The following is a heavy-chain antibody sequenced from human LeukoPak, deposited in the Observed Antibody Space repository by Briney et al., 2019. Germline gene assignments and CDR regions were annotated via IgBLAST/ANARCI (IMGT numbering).Heavy chain of an antibody. D-gene: IGHD2-2*01. CDR2: IYTSGST. CDR3: ARRKSRYQLLNCFSNWFDP. V-gene: IGHV4-4*09. CDR1: GGSISSYY. J-gene: IGHJ5*02. Sequence: SETLSLTCTVCGGSISSYYWSWIRQPPGKGLEWIGYIYTSGSTNYNPPLKGRVTISVDTSKNQFSLKLSSVIAADTAAYYCARRKSRYQLLNCFSNWFDPWGEGTRVSVSS.